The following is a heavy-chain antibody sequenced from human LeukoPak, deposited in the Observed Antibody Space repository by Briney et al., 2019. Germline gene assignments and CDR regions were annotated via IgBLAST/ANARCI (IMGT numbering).Heavy chain of an antibody. CDR3: ARDTSSWTLDAY. J-gene: IGHJ4*02. V-gene: IGHV3-11*01. Sequence: GGSLRLSCAASGFIFSNYYMSWIRQAPGKGLEWVAYISSSVTDIYYADSVKGRFTISRDNAKNSLYMQMNSLRAEDTAVYYCARDTSSWTLDAYWGQGTRVTVSS. CDR2: ISSSVTDI. CDR1: GFIFSNYY. D-gene: IGHD6-13*01.